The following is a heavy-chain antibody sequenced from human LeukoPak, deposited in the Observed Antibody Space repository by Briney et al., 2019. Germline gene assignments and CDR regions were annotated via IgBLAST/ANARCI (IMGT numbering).Heavy chain of an antibody. CDR1: GFTFSDST. D-gene: IGHD1-26*01. CDR3: VRGAASGSYYGLGV. Sequence: QPGGSLRLSCAASGFTFSDSTMHWVRQASGKGLEWVGRIRNKANNYATAYATSVKGRVTLSRDDSKNTAYLQMNSLKTEDTALYYCVRGAASGSYYGLGVWGQGATVTVSS. V-gene: IGHV3-73*01. CDR2: IRNKANNYAT. J-gene: IGHJ6*02.